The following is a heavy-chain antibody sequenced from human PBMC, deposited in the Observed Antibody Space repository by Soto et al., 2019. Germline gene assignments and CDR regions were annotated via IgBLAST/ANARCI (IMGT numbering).Heavy chain of an antibody. CDR2: ISAHNGNT. Sequence: QVHLVQSGAEVKKPGASVKVSCKGSGYIFTTYGITWVRQAPGQGLEWMGWISAHNGNTNYAQKLQGRVTVTRDTSTSTAYMELRNLRSDDTAVYYCARGRYGAYWGQGARVTVSS. CDR3: ARGRYGAY. D-gene: IGHD3-10*01. CDR1: GYIFTTYG. J-gene: IGHJ4*02. V-gene: IGHV1-18*01.